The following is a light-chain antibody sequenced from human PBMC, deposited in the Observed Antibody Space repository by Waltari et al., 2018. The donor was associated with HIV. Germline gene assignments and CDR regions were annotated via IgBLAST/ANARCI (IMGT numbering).Light chain of an antibody. CDR1: QTITSY. J-gene: IGKJ2*01. V-gene: IGKV1-39*01. CDR3: HQSYSTPYT. CDR2: GTS. Sequence: DIQMTPFPSSLSASVGYRVTITCRASQTITSYLNWYQQKPGKAPKLLIYGTSNLQSGVSSRFSGSGSGADFTLTIRSAQPEDFATYYCHQSYSTPYTFGQGTRLEIK.